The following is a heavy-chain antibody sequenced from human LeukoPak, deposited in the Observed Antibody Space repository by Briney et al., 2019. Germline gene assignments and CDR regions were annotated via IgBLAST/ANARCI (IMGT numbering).Heavy chain of an antibody. V-gene: IGHV3-30*04. Sequence: GRSLRLSCAASGFTFSSYAMHWVRQAPGKGLEWVAVISYDGSNKYYADSVKGRFTISRDNSKNTLYLQMNSLRAEDTAVYYCAREAVGRAFDIWGQGTMVTVSS. CDR2: ISYDGSNK. J-gene: IGHJ3*02. D-gene: IGHD1-26*01. CDR3: AREAVGRAFDI. CDR1: GFTFSSYA.